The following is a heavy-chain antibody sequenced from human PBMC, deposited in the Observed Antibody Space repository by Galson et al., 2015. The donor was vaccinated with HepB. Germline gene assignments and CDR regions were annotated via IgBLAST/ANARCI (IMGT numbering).Heavy chain of an antibody. CDR3: ATAVRYDYVNPFDP. D-gene: IGHD3-16*01. Sequence: SVKVSCKASGGTFSNYSISWVRQAPGQGHQWMARFIPILGTTNYAEEFQGRVTITADKSTSTVYMELSSLTYEDTAVYYCATAVRYDYVNPFDPWGQGTLVIVAS. J-gene: IGHJ5*02. CDR1: GGTFSNYS. V-gene: IGHV1-69*08. CDR2: FIPILGTT.